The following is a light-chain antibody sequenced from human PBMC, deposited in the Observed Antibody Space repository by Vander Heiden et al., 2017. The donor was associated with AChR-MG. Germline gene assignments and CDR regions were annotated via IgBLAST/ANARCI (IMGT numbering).Light chain of an antibody. J-gene: IGLJ1*01. Sequence: QSVLTQPPSVSGAQGKRVTISCTGSSSNIGKDYDVHWYQQLPGTTPKLLIYGNIDRPSGVPDRFSGSKSGSSASLAISGLQAEDEADYYCQSYDGGLSAFVFGTGTKVTVL. CDR3: QSYDGGLSAFV. CDR1: SSNIGKDYD. V-gene: IGLV1-40*01. CDR2: GNI.